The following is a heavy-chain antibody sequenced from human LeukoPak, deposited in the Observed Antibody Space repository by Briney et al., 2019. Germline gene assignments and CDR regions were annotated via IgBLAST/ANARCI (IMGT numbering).Heavy chain of an antibody. CDR3: ARATGYCSGGSCPHDDAFDI. CDR2: ISAYNGNT. J-gene: IGHJ3*02. Sequence: ASVKVSCKASGYTFTSYGISWVRQAPGQGLEWMGWISAYNGNTNYAQKFQGRVTITTDESTSTAYMELSSLRSEDTAVYYCARATGYCSGGSCPHDDAFDIWGQGTMVTVSS. CDR1: GYTFTSYG. D-gene: IGHD2-15*01. V-gene: IGHV1-18*01.